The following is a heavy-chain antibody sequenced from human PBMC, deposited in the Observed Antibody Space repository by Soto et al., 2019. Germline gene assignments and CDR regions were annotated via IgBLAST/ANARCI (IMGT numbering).Heavy chain of an antibody. V-gene: IGHV1-69*01. J-gene: IGHJ2*01. Sequence: QVQLVQSGAEVKKPGSSVKVSCKASGGTFSSYAISWVRQAPGQGLEWMGGIIPIFGAANYGQKCQGRVTITADESTSTAYMELSSLRSEDTAVYYCARAINYYDSSSLVLWGRGTLVTVSS. CDR2: IIPIFGAA. D-gene: IGHD3-22*01. CDR3: ARAINYYDSSSLVL. CDR1: GGTFSSYA.